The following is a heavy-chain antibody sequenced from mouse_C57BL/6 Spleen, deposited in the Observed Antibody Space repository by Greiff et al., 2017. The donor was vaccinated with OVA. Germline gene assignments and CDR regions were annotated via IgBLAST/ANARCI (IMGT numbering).Heavy chain of an antibody. V-gene: IGHV1-80*01. J-gene: IGHJ4*01. CDR2: IYPGDGDT. D-gene: IGHD1-1*01. CDR1: GYAFSSYW. CDR3: ADGSSYGAMDY. Sequence: VQLQQSGAELVKPGASVKISCKASGYAFSSYWMNWVKQRPGKGLEWIGQIYPGDGDTNYNGKFKGKATLTADKSSSTAYMQLSSLTSEASAVYFCADGSSYGAMDYWGQGTSVTVSS.